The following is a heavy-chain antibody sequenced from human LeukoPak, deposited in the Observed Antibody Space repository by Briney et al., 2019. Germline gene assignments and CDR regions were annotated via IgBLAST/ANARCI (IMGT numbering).Heavy chain of an antibody. Sequence: SETLSLTCTVSGGSISSYYWSWIRQPPGKGLEWIGYIYYSGSTNYNPSLKSRVTISVDTSKNQFSLKLSSVTAADTAVYYCARVPTRYCSSTSCPFDPWGQGTLVTVSS. CDR2: IYYSGST. D-gene: IGHD2-2*01. CDR1: GGSISSYY. J-gene: IGHJ5*02. CDR3: ARVPTRYCSSTSCPFDP. V-gene: IGHV4-59*01.